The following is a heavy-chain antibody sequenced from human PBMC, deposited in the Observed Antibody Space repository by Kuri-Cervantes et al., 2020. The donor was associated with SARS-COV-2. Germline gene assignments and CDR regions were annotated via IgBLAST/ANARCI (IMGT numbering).Heavy chain of an antibody. CDR1: GLTFSDAW. V-gene: IGHV3-15*01. J-gene: IGHJ4*02. CDR2: FKSKTAGGTI. CDR3: ATGSTSGWYKRDFDF. D-gene: IGHD6-19*01. Sequence: GESLKISCVVSGLTFSDAWMSWVRQTPGKGLEWIGRFKSKTAGGTIVYAAPVQGRFTISRDDSRNTLYLQMNSLKTEDTGVYYCATGSTSGWYKRDFDFWGLGTLVTVSS.